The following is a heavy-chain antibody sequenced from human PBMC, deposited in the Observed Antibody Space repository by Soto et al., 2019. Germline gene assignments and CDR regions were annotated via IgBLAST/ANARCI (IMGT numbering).Heavy chain of an antibody. D-gene: IGHD1-20*01. CDR2: ISAYNGNT. CDR3: ARDYPGITGPSNPAPFDY. V-gene: IGHV1-18*04. Sequence: QVQLVQSGAEVKKPGASVKVSCKASGYTFTSYGISWVRQAPGQGLEWMGWISAYNGNTNYAQKLQGRVTMTTDTSTSTAYMELRSLRSDDTAVYYCARDYPGITGPSNPAPFDYWGQGTLVTVSS. J-gene: IGHJ4*02. CDR1: GYTFTSYG.